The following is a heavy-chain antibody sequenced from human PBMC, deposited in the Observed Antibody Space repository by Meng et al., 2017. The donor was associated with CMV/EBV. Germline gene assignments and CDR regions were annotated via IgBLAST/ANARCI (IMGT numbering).Heavy chain of an antibody. CDR3: ARGPEVDYGDYVGLDY. CDR2: IYTSGST. V-gene: IGHV4-4*07. J-gene: IGHJ4*02. Sequence: QVQLHESGPGPVKPSETLSLTCTVSGGSLSSYYWSWLRQPAGKGLEWIGRIYTSGSTNYNPSLKSRVTMSVDTSKNQFSLKLSSVTAADTAVYYCARGPEVDYGDYVGLDYWGQGTLVTVSS. D-gene: IGHD4-17*01. CDR1: GGSLSSYY.